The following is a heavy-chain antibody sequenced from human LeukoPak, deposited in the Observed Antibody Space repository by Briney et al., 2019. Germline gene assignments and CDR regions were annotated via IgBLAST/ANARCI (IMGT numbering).Heavy chain of an antibody. CDR2: ISSRSATM. V-gene: IGHV3-48*01. J-gene: IGHJ5*02. D-gene: IGHD3-16*01. Sequence: GGSLRLSCAAAGFTLSSYNMNWVRQAPGKGLEWVSYISSRSATMYYADSVKGRFTISRDNAKNSLYLQMNSLRAEDTAVYYCARETNYARFDLWGLGTLVTVSS. CDR1: GFTLSSYN. CDR3: ARETNYARFDL.